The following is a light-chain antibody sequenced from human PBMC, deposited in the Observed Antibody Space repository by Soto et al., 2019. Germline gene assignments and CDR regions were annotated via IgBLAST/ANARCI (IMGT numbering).Light chain of an antibody. CDR2: SNN. CDR1: SSNIGSNT. J-gene: IGLJ2*01. CDR3: AAWDDSLNGVV. V-gene: IGLV1-44*01. Sequence: QSVLTQPPSASGTSGQRVTISCPGSSSNIGSNTVNWYQQLPGTAPKLLIYSNNQRPSGVPDRFSGSKSGTSASLAISGLQSEDEADYYCAAWDDSLNGVVFGGGTKLTVL.